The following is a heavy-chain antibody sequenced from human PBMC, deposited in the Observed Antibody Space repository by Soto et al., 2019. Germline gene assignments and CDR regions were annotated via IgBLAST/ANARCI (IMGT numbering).Heavy chain of an antibody. Sequence: SETLSLTCAVYGGSFSGYYWSWIRQPPGKGVEWIGEINHGGSTNYNPSLKSRVTISVDTSKNQFSLKLSSVTAADTAVYYCARDRATMVRGVIPRWFDPWGQGTLVTVSS. D-gene: IGHD3-10*01. J-gene: IGHJ5*02. V-gene: IGHV4-34*01. CDR3: ARDRATMVRGVIPRWFDP. CDR1: GGSFSGYY. CDR2: INHGGST.